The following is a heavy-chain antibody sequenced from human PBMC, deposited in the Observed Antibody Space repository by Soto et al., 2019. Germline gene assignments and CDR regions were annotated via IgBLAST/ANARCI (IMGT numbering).Heavy chain of an antibody. J-gene: IGHJ6*02. CDR1: SGSISSSNW. CDR3: ARVFEGSGSYYGYYGMDV. CDR2: IYHSGST. V-gene: IGHV4-4*02. Sequence: SETLSLTCAVSSGSISSSNWWSWVRQPPGKGLEWIGEIYHSGSTNYNPSLKSRVTISVDKSKNQFSLKLSSVTAADTAVYYCARVFEGSGSYYGYYGMDVWGQGTTVTVSS. D-gene: IGHD1-26*01.